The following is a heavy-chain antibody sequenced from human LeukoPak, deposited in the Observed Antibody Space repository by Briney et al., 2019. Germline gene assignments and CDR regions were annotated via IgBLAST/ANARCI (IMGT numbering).Heavy chain of an antibody. CDR1: GGSISSTSYY. V-gene: IGHV4-61*02. D-gene: IGHD6-13*01. J-gene: IGHJ4*02. CDR3: ARDGGSSWFEDFDY. Sequence: PSQTLSLTCTVSGGSISSTSYYWTWIRQPAGKGLEWIGRIYISGSTNYNPSLKSRVTISVDTSKNQFSLKLSSVTAADTAVYYCARDGGSSWFEDFDYWGQGTLVTVSS. CDR2: IYISGST.